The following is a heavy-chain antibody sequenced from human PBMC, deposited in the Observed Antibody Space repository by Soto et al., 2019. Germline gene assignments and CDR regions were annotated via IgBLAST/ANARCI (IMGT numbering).Heavy chain of an antibody. CDR2: IFPIFGTA. CDR1: GGTFSSYA. Sequence: GQLVKSGAEVKKPGSSVRVSCKASGGTFSSYAISWVRRAPGQGLEGMGGIFPIFGTANYAQKFQGRVTITADESTSTAYMELSSLRSEDTAVYYCARRLLADAFDIWGQGTMVTVSS. CDR3: ARRLLADAFDI. V-gene: IGHV1-69*01. J-gene: IGHJ3*02. D-gene: IGHD3-10*01.